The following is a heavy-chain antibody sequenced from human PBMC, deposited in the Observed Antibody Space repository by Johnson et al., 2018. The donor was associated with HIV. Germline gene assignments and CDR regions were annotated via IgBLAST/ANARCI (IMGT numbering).Heavy chain of an antibody. Sequence: VQLVESGGGLVKPGGSLRLSCAASGFTFSNAWMSWVRQAPGKGLEWVSGINWNGGSTGYADSVKGRFTISRDDAKNSLYLQMNSLRAEDTAWYYCAKDRRIQLWLPFDVLDIWGQGTMVTVSS. D-gene: IGHD5-18*01. CDR3: AKDRRIQLWLPFDVLDI. CDR1: GFTFSNAW. V-gene: IGHV3-20*04. CDR2: INWNGGST. J-gene: IGHJ3*02.